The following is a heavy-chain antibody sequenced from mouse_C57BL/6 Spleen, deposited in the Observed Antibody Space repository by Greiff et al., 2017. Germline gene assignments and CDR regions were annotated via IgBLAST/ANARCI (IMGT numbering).Heavy chain of an antibody. CDR1: GYAFSSYW. D-gene: IGHD2-14*01. V-gene: IGHV1-80*01. CDR2: IYPGDGDT. Sequence: QVQLQQSGAELVKPGASVKISCKASGYAFSSYWMNWVKQRPGKGLEWIGQIYPGDGDTNYNGKFKGKATLTADKSSSTAYMQLSSLTSEDSAVYFCARAREVRSYFDYWGQGTTRTVSS. J-gene: IGHJ2*01. CDR3: ARAREVRSYFDY.